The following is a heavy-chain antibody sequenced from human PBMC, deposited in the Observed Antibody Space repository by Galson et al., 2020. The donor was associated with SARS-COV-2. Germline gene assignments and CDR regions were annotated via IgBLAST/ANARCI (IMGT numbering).Heavy chain of an antibody. CDR1: RYTFTSFG. J-gene: IGHJ4*02. CDR3: ARDPRYCSGGSCTSNPFDY. Sequence: ASVKVSRKASRYTFTSFGLSWVRQAPGQGLEYMGWISAYNGNTNYTQKLQRTVTMTTDTSTSTAYMELRSLRSDDTAVYYCARDPRYCSGGSCTSNPFDYWGQGTLVTVAS. CDR2: ISAYNGNT. D-gene: IGHD2-15*01. V-gene: IGHV1-18*01.